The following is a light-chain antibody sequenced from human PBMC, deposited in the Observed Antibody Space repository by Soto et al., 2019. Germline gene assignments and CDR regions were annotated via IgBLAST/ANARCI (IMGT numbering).Light chain of an antibody. CDR2: EVS. J-gene: IGLJ2*01. Sequence: QSALTQPASVSGSPGQSITISCTGTSSDAGGYNYVSWYQQHPGKAPKLMIYEVSNRPSGVSNRSSGSKSGNTASLTISEPQAEDEADYYCSSYTSSRTVVFGGGTQLTVL. CDR3: SSYTSSRTVV. CDR1: SSDAGGYNY. V-gene: IGLV2-14*01.